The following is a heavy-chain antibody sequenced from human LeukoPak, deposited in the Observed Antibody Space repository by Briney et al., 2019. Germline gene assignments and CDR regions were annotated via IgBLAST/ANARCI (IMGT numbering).Heavy chain of an antibody. CDR3: ARSLTRGYFDY. D-gene: IGHD1-26*01. Sequence: EWIGEINHSGSTNYNPSLKSRVTISVDTSKNQFSLKLSSVTAADTAVYYCARSLTRGYFDYWGQGTLVTVSS. V-gene: IGHV4-34*01. CDR2: INHSGST. J-gene: IGHJ4*02.